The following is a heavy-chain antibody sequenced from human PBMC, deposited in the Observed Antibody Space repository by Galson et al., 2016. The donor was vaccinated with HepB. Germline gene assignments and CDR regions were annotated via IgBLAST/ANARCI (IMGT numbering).Heavy chain of an antibody. CDR1: GESFSDYF. CDR3: ARAAWRPTVALLITSYFDS. D-gene: IGHD3-16*01. J-gene: IGHJ4*02. CDR2: ISHNGSA. V-gene: IGHV4-34*01. Sequence: SETLSLTCAVYGESFSDYFWSWIRQTPGKGLGWIGDISHNGSANYNPSLKSRVTISVDSSKKQFSLRLNSVTAADTAVYFCARAAWRPTVALLITSYFDSWGQGTLVTVSS.